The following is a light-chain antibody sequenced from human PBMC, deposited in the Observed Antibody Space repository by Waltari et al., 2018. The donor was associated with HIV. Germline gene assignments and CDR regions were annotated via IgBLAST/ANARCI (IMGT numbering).Light chain of an antibody. J-gene: IGLJ2*01. Sequence: SYELTQPFSVSVALGQTARITCGGRNIGTKDVHWYQQKPGQAPLLLIFNDIHRPSGVPERFSASKSRNMATLTIIGAQAGDEAAYYCQVWHYTVVFGGGTKVTVL. CDR1: NIGTKD. CDR2: NDI. V-gene: IGLV3-9*01. CDR3: QVWHYTVV.